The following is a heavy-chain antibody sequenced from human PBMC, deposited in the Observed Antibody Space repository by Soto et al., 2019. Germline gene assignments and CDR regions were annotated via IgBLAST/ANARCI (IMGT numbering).Heavy chain of an antibody. CDR2: ISPKSGGT. Sequence: QVQLVQSGAEVKKPGASVKVSCEASGYTFIDYYMHWVRQAPGQRFERMGRISPKSGGTNYAQKFQGRVTMTWDTSLKSAYMELSSLMSEDTAVYYCARPPGYISDWYYVDLWGQGTLVTVSS. V-gene: IGHV1-2*02. J-gene: IGHJ4*02. CDR1: GYTFIDYY. CDR3: ARPPGYISDWYYVDL. D-gene: IGHD6-19*01.